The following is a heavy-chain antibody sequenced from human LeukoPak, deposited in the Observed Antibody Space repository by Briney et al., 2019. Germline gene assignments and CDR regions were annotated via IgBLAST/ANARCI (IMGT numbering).Heavy chain of an antibody. J-gene: IGHJ4*02. D-gene: IGHD3-22*01. V-gene: IGHV4-39*07. CDR3: ARDNYYDRVH. Sequence: SETLSLTCTVSGGSISSYYWGWIRQPPGKGLEWIGSIYYSGSTYYNPSLKSRVTISVDTSKNQFSLKLSSVTAADTAVYYCARDNYYDRVHWGQGTLVTVSS. CDR2: IYYSGST. CDR1: GGSISSYY.